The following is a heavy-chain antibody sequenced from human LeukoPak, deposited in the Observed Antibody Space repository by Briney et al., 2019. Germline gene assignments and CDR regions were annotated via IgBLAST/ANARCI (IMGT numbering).Heavy chain of an antibody. CDR3: AREERPWEWLRGYYYYYTDV. J-gene: IGHJ6*03. Sequence: PSETLSLTCTVSGGSISSSGYYWGWIRQPPGKGLEWIGSIYYSGSTYYNPSLKSRVTISVDTSKNQFSLKLSSVTAADTAVYYCAREERPWEWLRGYYYYYTDVWGKGTTVTVSS. D-gene: IGHD5-12*01. CDR2: IYYSGST. CDR1: GGSISSSGYY. V-gene: IGHV4-39*07.